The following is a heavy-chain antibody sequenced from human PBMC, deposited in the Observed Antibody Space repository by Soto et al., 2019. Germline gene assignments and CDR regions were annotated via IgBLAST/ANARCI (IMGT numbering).Heavy chain of an antibody. J-gene: IGHJ4*02. Sequence: QVQLVESGGGVVQPGRSLRLSCASSGFIFSSYGVHRVRQAPGQGRVRVAVISYDGRNKYYAVSVKGQFTISRDNSKNTLYLQRSSRRAEYTAVYYCGKDSRIGVETAPYGDWGQGTLVTVPS. CDR2: ISYDGRNK. CDR3: GKDSRIGVETAPYGD. D-gene: IGHD2-21*02. V-gene: IGHV3-30*18. CDR1: GFIFSSYG.